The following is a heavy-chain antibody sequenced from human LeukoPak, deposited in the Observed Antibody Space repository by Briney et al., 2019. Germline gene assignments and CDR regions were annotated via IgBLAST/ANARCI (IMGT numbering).Heavy chain of an antibody. CDR3: AREYSSSLRYSDY. J-gene: IGHJ4*02. CDR2: ISSSSSYI. CDR1: GFTFSSYS. D-gene: IGHD6-6*01. V-gene: IGHV3-21*01. Sequence: PGGSLRLSCAASGFTFSSYSMNWVRQAPGKGLEWVSSISSSSSYIYYADSVKGRFTISRDNAKNSLYLQMNSLRAEDTAVYYCAREYSSSLRYSDYWGQGTLVTVSS.